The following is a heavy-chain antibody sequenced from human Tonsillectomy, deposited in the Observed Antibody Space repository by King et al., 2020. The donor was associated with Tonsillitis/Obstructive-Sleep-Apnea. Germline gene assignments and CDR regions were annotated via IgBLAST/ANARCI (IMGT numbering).Heavy chain of an antibody. CDR1: GGSISSYY. CDR2: IYYSGST. CDR3: ARDGAVADFYWYFDL. Sequence: QLQESGPGLVKPSETLSLTCTFSGGSISSYYWSWIRQPPGKGLEWIGYIYYSGSTNYNPPLKSRVTMSVDTSKNQFSLKLSSVTAADTAVYYCARDGAVADFYWYFDLWGRGTLVTVSS. D-gene: IGHD6-19*01. J-gene: IGHJ2*01. V-gene: IGHV4-59*01.